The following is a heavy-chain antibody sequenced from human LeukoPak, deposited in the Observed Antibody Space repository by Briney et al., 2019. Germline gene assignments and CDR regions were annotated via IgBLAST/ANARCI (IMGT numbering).Heavy chain of an antibody. J-gene: IGHJ6*03. Sequence: ASVKVSCKASGYTFTSYGISWVRQAPGQGLEWMGWISAYNGNTNYAQKLQGRVTMTTDTSTSTAYMELRSLRSDDTAVYYCARVRSATGYYYYYYMDVWGKGTTVTISS. CDR1: GYTFTSYG. D-gene: IGHD1-14*01. CDR2: ISAYNGNT. CDR3: ARVRSATGYYYYYYMDV. V-gene: IGHV1-18*01.